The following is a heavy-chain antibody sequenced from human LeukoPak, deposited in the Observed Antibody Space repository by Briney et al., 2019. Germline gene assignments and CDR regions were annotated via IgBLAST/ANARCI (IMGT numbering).Heavy chain of an antibody. J-gene: IGHJ2*01. V-gene: IGHV3-11*01. D-gene: IGHD2/OR15-2a*01. Sequence: KAGGSLRLSCDASGFTFSDYYMSWIRQAPGKGLGWLSYITGTDHSMRYADSVKGRFAISRDNAKNSLYLQLNSLRAEDTAVYYCARGHCNSRNCYWHFDLWGRGTGVTVSS. CDR1: GFTFSDYY. CDR3: ARGHCNSRNCYWHFDL. CDR2: ITGTDHSM.